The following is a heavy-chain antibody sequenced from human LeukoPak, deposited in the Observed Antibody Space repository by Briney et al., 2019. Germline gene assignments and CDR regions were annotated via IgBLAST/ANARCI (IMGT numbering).Heavy chain of an antibody. J-gene: IGHJ4*02. Sequence: SETLSLTCTVSGGSISSSSYYWGWTRQPPGEGLEWMGSIYQSGSTYDHLSLKSRVTLSVDTSRNQFSLKLTSVPAADTAVYYCARSEINDYSKYWGQGILVIVSS. D-gene: IGHD4-11*01. CDR3: ARSEINDYSKY. V-gene: IGHV4-39*07. CDR1: GGSISSSSYY. CDR2: IYQSGST.